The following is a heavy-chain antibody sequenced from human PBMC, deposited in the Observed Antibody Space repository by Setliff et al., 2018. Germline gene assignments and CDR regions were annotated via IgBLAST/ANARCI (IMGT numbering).Heavy chain of an antibody. CDR1: GYIFTVYY. CDR2: ISPHTGGT. V-gene: IGHV1-2*06. J-gene: IGHJ3*01. D-gene: IGHD2-2*01. CDR3: ARDRGYCSSTACYPYIPGLDV. Sequence: VSCQASGYIFTVYYMHWVRQAPGQGLEWMGRISPHTGGTNAAQKCQGRVTMTRNTSVSTVYMELNSLRSDETAVYYCARDRGYCSSTACYPYIPGLDVWGQGTMVTVSS.